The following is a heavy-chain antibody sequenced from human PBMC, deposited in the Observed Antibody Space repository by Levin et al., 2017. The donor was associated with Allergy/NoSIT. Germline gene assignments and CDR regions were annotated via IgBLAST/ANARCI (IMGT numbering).Heavy chain of an antibody. J-gene: IGHJ4*02. CDR1: GFTVSSNY. CDR2: IYSGGST. V-gene: IGHV3-53*01. Sequence: GGSLRLSCAASGFTVSSNYMSWVRQAPGKGLEWVSVIYSGGSTYYADSVKGRFTISRDNSKNTLYLQMNSLRAEDTAVYYCARAPNNAYSYGLERMFDYWGQGTLVTVSS. D-gene: IGHD5-18*01. CDR3: ARAPNNAYSYGLERMFDY.